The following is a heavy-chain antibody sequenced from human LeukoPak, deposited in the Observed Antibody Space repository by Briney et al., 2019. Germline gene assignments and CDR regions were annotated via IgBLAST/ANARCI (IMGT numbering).Heavy chain of an antibody. CDR1: GGTFSSYA. J-gene: IGHJ4*02. D-gene: IGHD3-22*01. V-gene: IGHV1-69*04. CDR2: IIPILGIA. Sequence: SVKVSCKASGGTFSSYAISWVRQAPGQGLEWMGRIIPILGIANYAQKFQGRVTITADKSTSTAYMELSSLRSEDTAVYYCARNTHYSDSSGQIDYWGQGTLVTVSS. CDR3: ARNTHYSDSSGQIDY.